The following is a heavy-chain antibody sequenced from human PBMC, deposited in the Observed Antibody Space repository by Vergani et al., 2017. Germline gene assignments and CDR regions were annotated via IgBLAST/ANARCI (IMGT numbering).Heavy chain of an antibody. CDR2: ISWNSGSI. J-gene: IGHJ4*02. CDR1: GFTFDDYA. V-gene: IGHV3-9*01. CDR3: ARDFRGGYCSGGSCYIFDY. D-gene: IGHD2-15*01. Sequence: EVQLLESGGGLVQPGRSLRLSCAASGFTFDDYAMHWVRQAPGKGLEWVSGISWNSGSIGYADSVKGRFTISRDNAKNSLYLQMNSLRAEDTAVYYCARDFRGGYCSGGSCYIFDYWGQGTLVTVSS.